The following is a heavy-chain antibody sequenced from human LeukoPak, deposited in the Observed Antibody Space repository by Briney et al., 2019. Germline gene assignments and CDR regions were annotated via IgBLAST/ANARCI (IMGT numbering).Heavy chain of an antibody. CDR3: ARGDSSSVLYYYYYMDV. V-gene: IGHV4-34*01. CDR2: INHSGST. Sequence: PSETLSLTCAAYGGSFSGYYWSWIRQPPGKGLEWIGEINHSGSTNYNPSLKSRVTISVDTSKNQFSLKLSSVTAADTAVYYCARGDSSSVLYYYYYMDVWGKGTTVTVSS. CDR1: GGSFSGYY. D-gene: IGHD6-6*01. J-gene: IGHJ6*03.